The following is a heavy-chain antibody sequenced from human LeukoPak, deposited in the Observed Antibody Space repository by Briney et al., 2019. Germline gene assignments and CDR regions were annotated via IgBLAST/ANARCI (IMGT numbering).Heavy chain of an antibody. J-gene: IGHJ4*02. D-gene: IGHD3-9*01. CDR2: ISSSSSYT. CDR3: AIDARYFDWTSPPAHFDY. Sequence: GGSLRLSCAASGFTFSDYYMSWIRQAPGKGLEWVSYISSSSSYTNYADSVKGRFTISRDNARNSLYLQMNSLRAEDTAVYYCAIDARYFDWTSPPAHFDYWGQGTLVTVSS. CDR1: GFTFSDYY. V-gene: IGHV3-11*06.